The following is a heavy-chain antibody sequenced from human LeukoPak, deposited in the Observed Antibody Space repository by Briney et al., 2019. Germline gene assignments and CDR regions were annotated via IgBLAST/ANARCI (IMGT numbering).Heavy chain of an antibody. J-gene: IGHJ3*02. Sequence: SETLSLTCTVSDDSLSSYSWNWIRQPAGKGLEWIGRIYTSVTTDYNPSLKSRVAMSVDTSKNQFFLRLSSVTAADTAVYFCARDLVGYCSTTGCYGAAFDIWGQGTMVTVS. CDR3: ARDLVGYCSTTGCYGAAFDI. D-gene: IGHD2-2*03. CDR1: DDSLSSYS. V-gene: IGHV4-4*07. CDR2: IYTSVTT.